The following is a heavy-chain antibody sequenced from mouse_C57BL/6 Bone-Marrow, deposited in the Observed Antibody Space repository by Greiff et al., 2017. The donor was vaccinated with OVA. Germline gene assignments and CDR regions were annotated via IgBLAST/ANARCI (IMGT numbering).Heavy chain of an antibody. CDR3: ARGHYGSSLWFAY. Sequence: EVKLMESGPELVKPGASVKISCKASGYSFTGYYMNWVKQSPEKSLEWIGEINPSTGGTTYNQKFKAKATLTVDKSSSTAYMQLKSLTSEDSAVYYCARGHYGSSLWFAYWGQGTLVTVSA. J-gene: IGHJ3*01. D-gene: IGHD1-1*01. CDR1: GYSFTGYY. CDR2: INPSTGGT. V-gene: IGHV1-42*01.